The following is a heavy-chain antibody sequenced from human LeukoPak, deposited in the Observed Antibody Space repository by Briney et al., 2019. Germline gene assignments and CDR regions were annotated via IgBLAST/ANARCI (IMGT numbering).Heavy chain of an antibody. Sequence: ESGPTLVKPSETLTLTCSFSGFSLTTLGVGVGWVRQSPGNALKWLALIYYNGRKRYSPSLDSRLTITEDTSKNQVFLTMTNMDPVDTGTYFCAHEPYCNGGSCPLGYWGHGILVTVSS. V-gene: IGHV2-5*01. D-gene: IGHD2-15*01. CDR3: AHEPYCNGGSCPLGY. CDR1: GFSLTTLGVG. CDR2: IYYNGRK. J-gene: IGHJ4*01.